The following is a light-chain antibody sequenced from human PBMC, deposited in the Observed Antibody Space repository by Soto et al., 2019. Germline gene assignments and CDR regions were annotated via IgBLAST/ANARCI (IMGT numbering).Light chain of an antibody. CDR2: DDD. CDR1: DIARKT. Sequence: SYELTQPPSVSVAPGQTARITCGGNDIARKTVHWYQQKPGQAPVLVVYDDDERPSGIPERFSGSSSGNTATLTISRVEAGDEADYYCQVWDISSDHHVFGTGTKVT. V-gene: IGLV3-21*02. CDR3: QVWDISSDHHV. J-gene: IGLJ1*01.